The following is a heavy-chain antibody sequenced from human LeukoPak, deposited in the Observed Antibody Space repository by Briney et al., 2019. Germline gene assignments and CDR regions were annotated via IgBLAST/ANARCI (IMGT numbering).Heavy chain of an antibody. Sequence: GGSLRLSCAASGFTFSTYAITWVRQGPGNWLEWVSAIRPDGDRTYYTDSVRGRFTISRDNSKGTVYLQINSLRVEDTAVYYCAREQSGTRGWYTVDYWGQGTLVTVSS. CDR3: AREQSGTRGWYTVDY. V-gene: IGHV3-23*01. J-gene: IGHJ4*02. CDR2: IRPDGDRT. D-gene: IGHD6-19*01. CDR1: GFTFSTYA.